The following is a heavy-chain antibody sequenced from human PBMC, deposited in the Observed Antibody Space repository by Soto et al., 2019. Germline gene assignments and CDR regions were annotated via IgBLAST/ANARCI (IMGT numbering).Heavy chain of an antibody. CDR3: ARKACSGGSCYGFDY. V-gene: IGHV1-18*01. CDR1: GYTFTSYG. Sequence: ASVKVSCKASGYTFTSYGISWVRQAPVQGLEWMGWISAYNGNTNYAQKLQGRVTMTTDTSTSTVYMELRSLRSDDTAVYYCARKACSGGSCYGFDYWGQGTLVTVSS. CDR2: ISAYNGNT. D-gene: IGHD2-15*01. J-gene: IGHJ4*02.